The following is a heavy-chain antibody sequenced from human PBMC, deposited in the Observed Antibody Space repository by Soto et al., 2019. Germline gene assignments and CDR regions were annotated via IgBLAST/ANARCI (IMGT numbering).Heavy chain of an antibody. CDR2: INWNGGSV. V-gene: IGHV3-9*01. D-gene: IGHD3-22*01. CDR1: GFIFDDYA. J-gene: IGHJ4*02. CDR3: VRGVIPPGHFDY. Sequence: EVQLVESGGGLVQPGRSLRLSCAASGFIFDDYAMHWVRQAPGKGLEWVSGINWNGGSVDYADSVKGRFTISRDNAKTSLFLQMNSLRVEDTALYYCVRGVIPPGHFDYWGQGALVTVSS.